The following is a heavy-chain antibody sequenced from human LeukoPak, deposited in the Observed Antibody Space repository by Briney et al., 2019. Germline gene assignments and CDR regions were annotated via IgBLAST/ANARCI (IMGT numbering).Heavy chain of an antibody. V-gene: IGHV1-58*01. D-gene: IGHD3-9*01. CDR2: IVVGSGNT. J-gene: IGHJ4*02. CDR3: AADMYYDILTGYQNFDY. CDR1: GFTFTSSA. Sequence: GASLKVSCKASGFTFTSSAVQWVRQARGQRLEWIGWIVVGSGNTNYAQKFQERVTITRDMSTSTAYMELSSLRSEDTAVYYCAADMYYDILTGYQNFDYWGQGTLVTVSS.